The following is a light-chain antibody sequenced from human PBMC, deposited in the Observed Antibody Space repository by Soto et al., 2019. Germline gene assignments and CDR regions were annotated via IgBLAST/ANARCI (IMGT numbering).Light chain of an antibody. CDR1: QSISSD. CDR2: GAS. CDR3: QPYNNWPLT. J-gene: IGKJ4*01. Sequence: EIVFTQSPATLSLSPGERATLSCRASQSISSDLAWHQQKPGQAPRLLIYGASTRATGVPTRFSGSRSGAEFTLTINSLQSEDFAVYYCQPYNNWPLTFGGGTKVDIK. V-gene: IGKV3-15*01.